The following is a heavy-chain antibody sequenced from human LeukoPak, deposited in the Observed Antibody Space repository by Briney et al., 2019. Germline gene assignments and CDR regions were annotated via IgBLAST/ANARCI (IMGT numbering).Heavy chain of an antibody. CDR1: GGSISSSNW. CDR3: ARATVDQIGFDP. J-gene: IGHJ5*02. V-gene: IGHV4-4*02. Sequence: PSETLSLTCAVSGGSISSSNWWSWVRQPPGKGLEWIGEIYHGGSTNYNPSLKSRVTISVDKSKNQFSLKLGSVTAADTAVYYCARATVDQIGFDPWGQGTLVTVSS. D-gene: IGHD2-15*01. CDR2: IYHGGST.